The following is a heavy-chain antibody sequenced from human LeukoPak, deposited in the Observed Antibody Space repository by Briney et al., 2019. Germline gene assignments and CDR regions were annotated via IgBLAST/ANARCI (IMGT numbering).Heavy chain of an antibody. V-gene: IGHV3-21*01. D-gene: IGHD4-17*01. CDR2: ISSSSSYI. J-gene: IGHJ3*01. CDR3: ASLSYGDYS. Sequence: NWXRXXXXKGLEWVSSISSSSSYIYYADSVKGRFTISRDNAKNSLYLQMNSLRAEDTAVYYCASLSYGDYSWGQGTMVTVSS.